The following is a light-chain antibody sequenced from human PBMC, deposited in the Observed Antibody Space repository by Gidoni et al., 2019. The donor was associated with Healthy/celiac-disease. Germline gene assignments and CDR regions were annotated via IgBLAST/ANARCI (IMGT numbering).Light chain of an antibody. V-gene: IGLV1-44*01. CDR1: SSNIGSNT. Sequence: QSVLTQPPSASGNPGQRVTISCSGSSSNIGSNTVNWYQQLPGPAPKLLIYSNNQRPSGVPDRFSGSKSGTSASLAISGLQSEDEADYYCAAWDDSLNGPVFGGGTKLTVL. J-gene: IGLJ3*02. CDR2: SNN. CDR3: AAWDDSLNGPV.